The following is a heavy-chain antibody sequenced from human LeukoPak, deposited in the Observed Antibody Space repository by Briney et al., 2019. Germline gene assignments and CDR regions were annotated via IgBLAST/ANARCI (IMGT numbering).Heavy chain of an antibody. CDR3: AASLWFGINPEY. CDR2: IHRSGNT. J-gene: IGHJ4*02. CDR1: NGSFSGYY. V-gene: IGHV4-34*01. Sequence: SETLSLTCGVYNGSFSGYYWTWIRQPPGKGLEWIGEIHRSGNTNYNPSLKSRVTISVDSSNNHVYLTLNSVTAADTAVYYCAASLWFGINPEYWGQGTLVTVSS. D-gene: IGHD3-10*01.